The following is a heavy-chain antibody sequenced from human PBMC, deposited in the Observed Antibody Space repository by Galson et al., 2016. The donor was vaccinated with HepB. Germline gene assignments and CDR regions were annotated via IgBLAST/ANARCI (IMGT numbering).Heavy chain of an antibody. CDR1: GDSVSSDTAA. CDR3: AREPGHCTGNSCYSGGMDV. J-gene: IGHJ6*02. V-gene: IGHV6-1*01. CDR2: TYYRSKWYN. Sequence: AISGDSVSSDTAAWNWIRQPPSRGLEWLGRTYYRSKWYNDYAVSVKSRITINPDTTKNQFSLQLSSVTPEDTAVYYCAREPGHCTGNSCYSGGMDVWGQGTTLTFSS. D-gene: IGHD2-15*01.